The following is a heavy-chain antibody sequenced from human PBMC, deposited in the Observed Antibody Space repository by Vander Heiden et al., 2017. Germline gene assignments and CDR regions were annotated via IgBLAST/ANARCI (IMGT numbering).Heavy chain of an antibody. CDR2: IRNKDNNYAT. CDR1: GFPFIVSS. Sequence: EVQLVESGGDFVQPVGSLKLSCAASGFPFIVSSMHWVRQASGKGLKWVGRIRNKDNNYATVYSESVKGRFTISRDDSKNTVYLQMNSLKTEDTAVYYCNTNFGIWGQGTMVTVSS. CDR3: NTNFGI. J-gene: IGHJ3*02. V-gene: IGHV3-73*02.